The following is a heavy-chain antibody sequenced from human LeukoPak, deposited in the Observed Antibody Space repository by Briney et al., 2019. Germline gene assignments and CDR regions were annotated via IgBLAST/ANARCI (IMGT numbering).Heavy chain of an antibody. J-gene: IGHJ4*02. V-gene: IGHV4-34*01. CDR2: INHSGTT. Sequence: PSETLSLTCAVYGGSFSGYYWSWIRQPPGKGLEWIGEINHSGTTNYNPSLKSRVTISVDTSKNQFSLKLSSVTAADAAVYYCARAGYSSGWYRGSEFDYWGQGTLVTVSS. D-gene: IGHD6-19*01. CDR1: GGSFSGYY. CDR3: ARAGYSSGWYRGSEFDY.